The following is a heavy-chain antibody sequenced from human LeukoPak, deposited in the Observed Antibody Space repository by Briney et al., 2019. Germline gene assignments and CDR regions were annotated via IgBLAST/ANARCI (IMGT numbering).Heavy chain of an antibody. CDR2: INPNSGGT. V-gene: IGHV1-2*02. CDR3: AREDSSRGRNYLDY. J-gene: IGHJ4*02. Sequence: ASVKVSCKASGYTFTGYYMHWVRQAPGQGLEWMGWINPNSGGTNYAQKFQGRVTMTRDTSISTAYMELSRLRSDDTAVYYCAREDSSRGRNYLDYWGQGTLVTVSS. CDR1: GYTFTGYY. D-gene: IGHD6-13*01.